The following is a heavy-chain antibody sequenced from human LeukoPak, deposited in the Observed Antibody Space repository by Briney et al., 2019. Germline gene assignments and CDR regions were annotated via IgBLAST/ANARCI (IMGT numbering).Heavy chain of an antibody. V-gene: IGHV3-7*03. CDR3: AKDGMQLWLREQFDY. CDR1: GFTFSTYW. J-gene: IGHJ4*02. CDR2: VKQDESEK. Sequence: GGSLRLSCAASGFTFSTYWMTWVRQAPGRGLEWVANVKQDESEKYYVDSVKGRFTISRDNAKNSLYLQMNSLRTEDSAVYYCAKDGMQLWLREQFDYWGQGTLVTVSS. D-gene: IGHD5-18*01.